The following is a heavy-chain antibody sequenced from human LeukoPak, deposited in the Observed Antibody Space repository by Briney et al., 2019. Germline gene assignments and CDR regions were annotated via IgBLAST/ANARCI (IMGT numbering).Heavy chain of an antibody. V-gene: IGHV3-23*01. D-gene: IGHD3-9*01. CDR2: INKSGGST. CDR1: GFTFSSYA. Sequence: GGSLRLSFAASGFTFSSYAMSWVRQAPGKGLEWVSIINKSGGSTNYADSVKGRFTISRDNSENTLYLQVNSLRAEDTALYYCAKGPDKSYYFYHMDVWGKGTTVAVSS. J-gene: IGHJ6*03. CDR3: AKGPDKSYYFYHMDV.